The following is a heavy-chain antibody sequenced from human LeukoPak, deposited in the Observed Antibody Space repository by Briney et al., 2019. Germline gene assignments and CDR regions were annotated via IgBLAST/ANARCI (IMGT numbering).Heavy chain of an antibody. CDR2: IYPGDSDT. V-gene: IGHV5-51*01. CDR1: GYTFSNVW. J-gene: IGHJ3*02. D-gene: IGHD3-10*01. CDR3: VGHIRGELLATFDT. Sequence: GESLKISCQASGYTFSNVWIGWVRQRPGRGLEWVGLIYPGDSDTRYNPPFRGQVTISADRSNSTVYLQWSSLQASDTATYYCVGHIRGELLATFDTWGHGTVVVVSS.